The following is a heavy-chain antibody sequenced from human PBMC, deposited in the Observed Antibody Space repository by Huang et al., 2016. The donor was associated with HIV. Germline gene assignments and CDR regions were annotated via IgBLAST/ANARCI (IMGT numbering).Heavy chain of an antibody. CDR3: ATKTGAMDI. CDR1: TFSFGAYW. CDR2: IKQDESEK. J-gene: IGHJ6*02. D-gene: IGHD1-7*01. V-gene: IGHV3-7*01. Sequence: VESGGRLVQPGGSIRLSCVGSTFSFGAYWMSWVRQTPGNGLEWVANIKQDESEKYYVEFVKGRFNNARDKAKKILFLQMDNVRVEDTATYYCATKTGAMDIWGQGTAVTVS.